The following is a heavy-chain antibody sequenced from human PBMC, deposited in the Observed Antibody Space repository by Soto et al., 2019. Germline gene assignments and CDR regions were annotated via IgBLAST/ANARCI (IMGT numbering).Heavy chain of an antibody. CDR1: GFNFNKYA. V-gene: IGHV3-23*01. CDR2: ISCCGGTA. J-gene: IGHJ4*02. CDR3: AKADGQQWLLPHLEN. Sequence: EVQLLESGGGLVRPGESLRLSCAASGFNFNKYAMSWVRQAPGEGLEWVSDISCCGGTASYEDSVKGRFTIARDDAKNTLYLDMNSLRVEDTAEYYCAKADGQQWLLPHLENWGRGTLVTVS. D-gene: IGHD6-19*01.